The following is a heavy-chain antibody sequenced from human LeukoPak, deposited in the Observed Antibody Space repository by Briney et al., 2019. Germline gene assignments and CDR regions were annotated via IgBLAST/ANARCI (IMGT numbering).Heavy chain of an antibody. Sequence: GGSLRLSCAASGFTFNIYAMHWVRQAPGKGLEWVAVISYDESDKYYADSVKGRFTISRDNSKNTLYLQMNSLRAEDTAVYYCARAGIAAAGTGVRILYYYYMDVWGKGTTVTISS. CDR2: ISYDESDK. D-gene: IGHD6-13*01. CDR1: GFTFNIYA. J-gene: IGHJ6*03. V-gene: IGHV3-30*04. CDR3: ARAGIAAAGTGVRILYYYYMDV.